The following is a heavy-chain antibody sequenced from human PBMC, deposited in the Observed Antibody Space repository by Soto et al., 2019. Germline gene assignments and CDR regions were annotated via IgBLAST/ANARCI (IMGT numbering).Heavy chain of an antibody. CDR1: GFTFRSYW. J-gene: IGHJ4*02. V-gene: IGHV3-74*01. Sequence: EVQLVESGGGVVQPGGSLRLSCAASGFTFRSYWMHWVRQAPGKGLAWVSRINSDGSSTSYADSVKGRFTISRDSAKNTLYLQMNSLRAEDTAVYYCARKADADYWGQGTLVTVSS. CDR3: ARKADADY. CDR2: INSDGSST.